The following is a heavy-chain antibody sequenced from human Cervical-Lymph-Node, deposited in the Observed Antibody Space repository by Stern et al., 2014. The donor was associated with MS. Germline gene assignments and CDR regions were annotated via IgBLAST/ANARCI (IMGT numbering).Heavy chain of an antibody. J-gene: IGHJ4*02. CDR1: GFSFRNYY. CDR3: ARADGSSDDY. Sequence: DQLVESGGGLVKPGGSLRLSCAASGFSFRNYYMSWIRQAPGKGLAWVSYISSSGDHVESADSVKGRFPISRGTPKNSKYLKMNSLRADDTAVYYCARADGSSDDYWGQGTLVTVSS. D-gene: IGHD3-10*01. CDR2: ISSSGDHV. V-gene: IGHV3-11*01.